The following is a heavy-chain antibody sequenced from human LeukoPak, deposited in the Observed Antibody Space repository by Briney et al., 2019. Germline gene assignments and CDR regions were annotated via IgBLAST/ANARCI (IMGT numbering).Heavy chain of an antibody. V-gene: IGHV4-30-4*08. CDR3: ARVLLWFGELSRYYYGMDV. J-gene: IGHJ6*02. D-gene: IGHD3-10*01. CDR2: IYYSGST. CDR1: GGSISSSSYY. Sequence: PSETLSLTCTVSGGSISSSSYYWGWIRQPPGKGLEWIGYIYYSGSTYYNPSLKSRVTISVDTSKNQFSLKLSSVTAADTAVYYCARVLLWFGELSRYYYGMDVWGQGTTVTVSS.